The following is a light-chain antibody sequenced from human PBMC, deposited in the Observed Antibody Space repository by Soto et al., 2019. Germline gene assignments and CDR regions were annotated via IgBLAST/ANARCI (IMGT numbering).Light chain of an antibody. Sequence: EIMMTQSPATLSVSPGERATLSCRASQSVSANLAWYQQKPGQAPRLLIYGAFTRATGIPARFSGSGSGTAFTLTISSLQSEDFAVYYCQQYNKCPLTFGGGTKVEIK. CDR1: QSVSAN. J-gene: IGKJ4*01. V-gene: IGKV3-15*01. CDR3: QQYNKCPLT. CDR2: GAF.